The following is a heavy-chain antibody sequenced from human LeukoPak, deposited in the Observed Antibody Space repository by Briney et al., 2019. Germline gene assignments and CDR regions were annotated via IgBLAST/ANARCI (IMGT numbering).Heavy chain of an antibody. CDR2: VYPRDSDI. J-gene: IGHJ5*02. CDR3: ARLEGSDWFDP. D-gene: IGHD3-3*01. Sequence: RGESXXISWQGSGYTFVDYYIAWVRQMPGKGXXCMGIVYPRDSDIRYNPSFQGEVTISADKSTRTAYLQWNSLKASDTAIYYCARLEGSDWFDPWGQGTLVTVSS. CDR1: GYTFVDYY. V-gene: IGHV5-51*01.